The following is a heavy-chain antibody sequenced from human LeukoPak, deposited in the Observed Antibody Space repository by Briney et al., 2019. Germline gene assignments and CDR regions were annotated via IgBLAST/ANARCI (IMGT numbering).Heavy chain of an antibody. V-gene: IGHV3-15*01. Sequence: GGSLRLSCAASGFTFSNAWMSWVRQAPGKGLEWVGRIKSKTDGETTDYAAPVKGRFTMSRDDSKNMLYLQMNSLKTEDTAVYYCAGYCSGGSCFVKDAFDIWGQGTMVTVSS. CDR1: GFTFSNAW. D-gene: IGHD2-15*01. CDR3: AGYCSGGSCFVKDAFDI. CDR2: IKSKTDGETT. J-gene: IGHJ3*02.